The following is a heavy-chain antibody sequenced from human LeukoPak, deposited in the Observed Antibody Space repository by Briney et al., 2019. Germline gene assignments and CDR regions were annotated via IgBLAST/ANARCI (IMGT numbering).Heavy chain of an antibody. Sequence: PGGSLRLSCAASGFTFSSYSMNWVRQAPGKGLEWVSSISSSSSYIYYADSVKGRFTISRDNAKNSLYLQMNSLRAEDTAVYYCARDSQRLGYCSSTSCTGYWGQGTLVTVSS. J-gene: IGHJ4*02. CDR3: ARDSQRLGYCSSTSCTGY. D-gene: IGHD2-2*01. CDR1: GFTFSSYS. V-gene: IGHV3-21*01. CDR2: ISSSSSYI.